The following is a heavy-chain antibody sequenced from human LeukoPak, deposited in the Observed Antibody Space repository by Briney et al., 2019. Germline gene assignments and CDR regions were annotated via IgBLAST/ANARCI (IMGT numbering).Heavy chain of an antibody. J-gene: IGHJ4*02. D-gene: IGHD6-13*01. Sequence: GGSLRLSCEASGFTFSTYAMHWVRQAPGKGLEWVAVISNDGSNEYYADSVKGRFTISRDYSKNTLYLQMNSLRTEDTAFYYCARAGYSSSWFYFDCWGQGTLVTVSS. CDR3: ARAGYSSSWFYFDC. V-gene: IGHV3-30-3*01. CDR2: ISNDGSNE. CDR1: GFTFSTYA.